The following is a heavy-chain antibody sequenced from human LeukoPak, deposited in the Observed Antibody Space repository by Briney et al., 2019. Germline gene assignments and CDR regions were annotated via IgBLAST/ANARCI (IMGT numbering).Heavy chain of an antibody. CDR3: AKEVGSGWRWFDP. D-gene: IGHD6-19*01. CDR1: GFTFSDYN. Sequence: GGSLRLSCAASGFTFSDYNMRWIRQAPGKGLEWVSLISWDGGSTYYADSAKGRFTISRDNSKNSLYLQMNSLRTEDTALYYCAKEVGSGWRWFDPWGQGTLVTVSS. CDR2: ISWDGGST. J-gene: IGHJ5*02. V-gene: IGHV3-43*01.